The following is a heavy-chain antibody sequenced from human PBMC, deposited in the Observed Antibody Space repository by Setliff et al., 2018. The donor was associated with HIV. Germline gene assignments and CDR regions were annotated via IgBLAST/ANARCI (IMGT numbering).Heavy chain of an antibody. V-gene: IGHV1-18*01. CDR1: GYTFTSYG. Sequence: ASVKVSCKASGYTFTSYGISWVRQAPGQGLEWMGWLSDYNGNTNYAQNFQGRVTLTADTSTSTAYMEVRSLRSDDTAVYYCVAPLGHGSGSYFGFDYWGQGTLVTVSS. CDR3: VAPLGHGSGSYFGFDY. CDR2: LSDYNGNT. D-gene: IGHD3-10*01. J-gene: IGHJ4*02.